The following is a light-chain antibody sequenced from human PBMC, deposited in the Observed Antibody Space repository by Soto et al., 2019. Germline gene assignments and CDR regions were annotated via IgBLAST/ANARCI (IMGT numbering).Light chain of an antibody. J-gene: IGKJ3*01. Sequence: ETMLTQSPGTLSLSPGERATLSCRASQTVTKSYLAWYQQKSGQPPRLLIYDASNRATGIPARFSGSGSGTDFTLTISSLEPEDFAVYYCQQRSNTFGPGTKVDIK. CDR3: QQRSNT. CDR1: QTVTKSY. V-gene: IGKV3-11*01. CDR2: DAS.